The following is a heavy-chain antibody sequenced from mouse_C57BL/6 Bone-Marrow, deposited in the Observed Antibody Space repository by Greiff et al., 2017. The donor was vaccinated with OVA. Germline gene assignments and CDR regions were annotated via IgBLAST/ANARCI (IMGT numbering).Heavy chain of an antibody. CDR3: ARGITTEGYFDV. D-gene: IGHD1-1*01. CDR1: GYTFTDYY. CDR2: INPYNGGT. J-gene: IGHJ1*03. V-gene: IGHV1-19*01. Sequence: EVQLQQSGPVLVKPGASVKMSCKASGYTFTDYYMNWVKQSHGKSLEWIGVINPYNGGTSYNQKFKGKATLTVDKSSSTAYMELNSLTSEDSAVYYCARGITTEGYFDVWGTGTTVTVSS.